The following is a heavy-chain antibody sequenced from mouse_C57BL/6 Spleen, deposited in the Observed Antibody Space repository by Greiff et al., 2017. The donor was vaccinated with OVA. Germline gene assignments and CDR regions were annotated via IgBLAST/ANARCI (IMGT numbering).Heavy chain of an antibody. CDR3: ARNYGSSWGAMDY. J-gene: IGHJ4*01. V-gene: IGHV5-17*01. CDR2: ISSGSSTI. CDR1: GFTFSDYG. D-gene: IGHD1-1*01. Sequence: EVHLVESGGGLVKPGGSLKLSCAASGFTFSDYGMHWVRQAPEKGLEWVAYISSGSSTIYYADTVKGRFTISRDNAKNNLFLQMTSLRSEDAAMYYCARNYGSSWGAMDYWGQGTSVTVSS.